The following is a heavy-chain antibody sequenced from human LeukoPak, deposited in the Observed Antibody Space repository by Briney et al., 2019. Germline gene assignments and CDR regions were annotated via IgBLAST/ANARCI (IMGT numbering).Heavy chain of an antibody. J-gene: IGHJ4*02. D-gene: IGHD2-15*01. V-gene: IGHV3-7*03. CDR1: GFTFSSYW. CDR3: AKWPAARGFPFDY. CDR2: IKQDGSEK. Sequence: GGSLRLSCAASGFTFSSYWMSWVRQAPGKGLEWVANIKQDGSEKYYVDSVKGRFTISRDNAKNSLYLQMNSLRAEDTAVYYCAKWPAARGFPFDYWGQGTLVTVSS.